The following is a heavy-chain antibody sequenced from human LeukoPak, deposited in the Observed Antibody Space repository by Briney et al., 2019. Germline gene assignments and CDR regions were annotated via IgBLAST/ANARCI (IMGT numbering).Heavy chain of an antibody. Sequence: RGSLRLSCAASGFTFSSYAMSWVRQAPGKGLEWVSAISGSGGSTYYADSVKGRFTISRDNSKNTLYLQMNSLRAEDTAVYYCAKIPRYYYGSGTGGGYFDYWGQGTLVTVSS. V-gene: IGHV3-23*01. CDR2: ISGSGGST. CDR3: AKIPRYYYGSGTGGGYFDY. CDR1: GFTFSSYA. J-gene: IGHJ4*02. D-gene: IGHD3-10*01.